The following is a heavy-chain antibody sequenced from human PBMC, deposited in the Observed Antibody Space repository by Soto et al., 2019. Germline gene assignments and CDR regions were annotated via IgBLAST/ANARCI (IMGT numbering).Heavy chain of an antibody. CDR2: IYYSGST. Sequence: QLQLQGSGPGLVKPSETLSLTCTVSGGSISSNSYYWGWIRQPPGKGLEWIGFIYYSGSTYYNPSVKSRVTTSVDTPKVHFSLKLTSVAPADPAVYSGARRWGSGWASFDFCSQGTL. J-gene: IGHJ4*02. CDR3: ARRWGSGWASFDF. D-gene: IGHD6-19*01. V-gene: IGHV4-39*02. CDR1: GGSISSNSYY.